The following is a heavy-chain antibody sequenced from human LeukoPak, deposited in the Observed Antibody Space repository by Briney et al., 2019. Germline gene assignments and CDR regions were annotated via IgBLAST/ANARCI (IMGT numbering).Heavy chain of an antibody. CDR3: GGGTNEEVVWFDP. CDR2: IYYSGST. J-gene: IGHJ5*02. Sequence: PSQTLSLTCTVSGASISSGGYYWSWIRQPPGKGLEWIGSIYYSGSTYYNPSLKSRVTISVDTSKNQFSLKLSSVTAADTAVYYCGGGTNEEVVWFDPWGQGTLVTVSS. V-gene: IGHV4-39*01. CDR1: GASISSGGYY. D-gene: IGHD1-14*01.